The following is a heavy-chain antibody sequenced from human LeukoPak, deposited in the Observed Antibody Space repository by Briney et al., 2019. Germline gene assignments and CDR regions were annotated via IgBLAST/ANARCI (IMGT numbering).Heavy chain of an antibody. J-gene: IGHJ4*02. V-gene: IGHV3-23*01. CDR1: GFTFSSYA. CDR2: ISASGGST. Sequence: GGSLRLSCAASGFTFSSYAINWVRQAPGKGLEWVSSISASGGSTYYADSVKGRFTISRDNSKNTLYLQMNSLRAEDTAVYHCAKPARTDYADYWGQGTLVTVSS. D-gene: IGHD1-14*01. CDR3: AKPARTDYADY.